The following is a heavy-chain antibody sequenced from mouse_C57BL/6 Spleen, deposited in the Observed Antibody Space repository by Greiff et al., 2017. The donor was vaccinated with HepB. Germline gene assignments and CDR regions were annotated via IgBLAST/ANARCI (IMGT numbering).Heavy chain of an antibody. D-gene: IGHD2-3*01. V-gene: IGHV1-80*01. CDR3: ARRGRAIYDGYYSAMDY. Sequence: QVQLQQSGAELVKPGASVKISCKASGYAFSSYWMNWVKQRPGKGLEWIGQIYPGDGDTNYNGKFKGKATLTADKSSSTAYMQLSSLTSEDSAVYVCARRGRAIYDGYYSAMDYWGQGTSVTVSS. CDR1: GYAFSSYW. J-gene: IGHJ4*01. CDR2: IYPGDGDT.